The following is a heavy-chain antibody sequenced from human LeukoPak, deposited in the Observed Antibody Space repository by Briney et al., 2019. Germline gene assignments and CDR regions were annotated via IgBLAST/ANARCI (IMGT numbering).Heavy chain of an antibody. CDR3: ARLIAAAGIWWFDP. CDR2: IYYSGST. CDR1: GGSTSSYY. Sequence: PSETLSLTCTVSGGSTSSYYWSWIRQPPGKGLEWIGYIYYSGSTNYNPSLKSRVTISVDTSKNQFSLKLSSVTAADTAVYYCARLIAAAGIWWFDPWGQGTLVTVSS. J-gene: IGHJ5*02. D-gene: IGHD6-13*01. V-gene: IGHV4-59*08.